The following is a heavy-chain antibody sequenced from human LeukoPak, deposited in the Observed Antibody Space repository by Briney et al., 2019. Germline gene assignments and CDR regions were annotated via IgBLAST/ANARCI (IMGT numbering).Heavy chain of an antibody. CDR3: AKDGPDILTGYPFDY. V-gene: IGHV3-23*01. J-gene: IGHJ4*02. D-gene: IGHD3-9*01. CDR2: ISGSGGST. CDR1: GFTFSSYA. Sequence: GGSLRLSCAASGFTFSSYAMSWVRQAPGKGLEWVSAISGSGGSTYYADSVKGRFTISKDNSKNTLYLQMNSLRAEDTAVYYCAKDGPDILTGYPFDYWGQGTLVTVSS.